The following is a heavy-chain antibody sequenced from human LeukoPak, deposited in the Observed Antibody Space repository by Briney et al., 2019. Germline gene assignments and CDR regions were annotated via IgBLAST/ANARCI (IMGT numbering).Heavy chain of an antibody. Sequence: SETLSLTCTVSGGSISTSNYYWGWIRQPPGKGLEWIGNIFYSGSTYYSPSLRSRVTISLDTSRNQFSLKLSSVTAADTAVYYCARHKDYYYSYMDVWGKGTTVTISS. V-gene: IGHV4-39*01. CDR2: IFYSGST. CDR3: ARHKDYYYSYMDV. J-gene: IGHJ6*03. CDR1: GGSISTSNYY.